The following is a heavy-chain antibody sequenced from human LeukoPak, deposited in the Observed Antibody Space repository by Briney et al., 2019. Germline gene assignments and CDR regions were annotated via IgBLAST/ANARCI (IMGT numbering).Heavy chain of an antibody. CDR3: ARGREGYSYVYEC. CDR2: ISSSSIYI. D-gene: IGHD5-18*01. V-gene: IGHV3-21*01. Sequence: GGSLRLSCAASGFTFSSYSMNWVRQAPGKGLEWVSSISSSSIYIYYADSVKGRFTISRDNAKNSLYLQMNSLRAEDTAVYYCARGREGYSYVYECWGQGTLVTVSS. CDR1: GFTFSSYS. J-gene: IGHJ4*02.